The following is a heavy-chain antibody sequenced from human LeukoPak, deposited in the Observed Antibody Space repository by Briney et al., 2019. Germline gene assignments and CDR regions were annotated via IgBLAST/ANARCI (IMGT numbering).Heavy chain of an antibody. CDR1: GFTFSSYA. Sequence: PGGSLRLSCAASGFTFSSYAMSWVRQAPGKGLEWVSAISGSGGSTYYADSVKGRFTISRDNSKNTLYLQTNSLRAEDTAVYYCAKTYDFWSGYYTYDYYYGMDVWGQGTTVTVSS. CDR3: AKTYDFWSGYYTYDYYYGMDV. D-gene: IGHD3-3*01. J-gene: IGHJ6*02. CDR2: ISGSGGST. V-gene: IGHV3-23*01.